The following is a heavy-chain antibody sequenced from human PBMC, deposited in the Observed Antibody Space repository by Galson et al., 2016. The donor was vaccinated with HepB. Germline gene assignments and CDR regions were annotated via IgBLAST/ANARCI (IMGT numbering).Heavy chain of an antibody. Sequence: TLSLTCAVSGGSISSGGYSWSWIRQPPGKGLEWIGYIYHSGSTYYSPSLKSRVTISIDRSKNQFSLKLSSVTAAATAVYYCARDSRRGYSGYGSPGMDVWGRGTLVTVSS. D-gene: IGHD5-12*01. V-gene: IGHV4-30-2*01. J-gene: IGHJ4*02. CDR1: GGSISSGGYS. CDR3: ARDSRRGYSGYGSPGMDV. CDR2: IYHSGST.